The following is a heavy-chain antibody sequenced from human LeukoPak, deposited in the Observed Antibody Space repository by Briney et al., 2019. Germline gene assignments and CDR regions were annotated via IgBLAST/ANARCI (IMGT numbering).Heavy chain of an antibody. CDR2: ISYDGSNK. CDR1: GFTFSSYA. J-gene: IGHJ4*02. CDR3: ARDWDCGSSTCYGALGY. Sequence: GGSLRLSCAASGFTFSSYAMHWVRQAPGKGLEWVAVISYDGSNKYYADSVKGRFTISRDNSKNTLYLQMNSLRAEDTAVYYCARDWDCGSSTCYGALGYWGQGTLVTVSA. D-gene: IGHD2-2*01. V-gene: IGHV3-30-3*01.